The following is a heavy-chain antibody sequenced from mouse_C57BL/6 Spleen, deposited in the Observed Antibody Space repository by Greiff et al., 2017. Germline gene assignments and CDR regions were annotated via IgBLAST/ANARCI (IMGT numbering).Heavy chain of an antibody. V-gene: IGHV7-1*01. J-gene: IGHJ2*01. CDR1: GFTFSDFY. Sequence: EVKLVEPGGGLVQSGRSLRLSCATSGFTFSDFYMEWVRQAPGKGLEWIAASRNKANDYTTEYSASVKGRFIVSRDTSQSILYLQMNALRAEDTAIYYCARRGANWDYFDYWGQGTTLTVSS. D-gene: IGHD4-1*01. CDR2: SRNKANDYTT. CDR3: ARRGANWDYFDY.